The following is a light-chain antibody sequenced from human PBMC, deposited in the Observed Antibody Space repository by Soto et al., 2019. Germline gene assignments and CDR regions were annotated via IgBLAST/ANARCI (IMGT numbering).Light chain of an antibody. CDR1: TSNIGTNA. Sequence: VLTQSASASGTPGQRVTISCSGGTSNIGTNAVYWFQLLPGTAPKLLIYYSNHRPSGISDRFSGSKSGTSASLAISGLRPEDEADYYCAAWDDRLRGYVFATGTEVTVL. V-gene: IGLV1-47*01. J-gene: IGLJ1*01. CDR2: YSN. CDR3: AAWDDRLRGYV.